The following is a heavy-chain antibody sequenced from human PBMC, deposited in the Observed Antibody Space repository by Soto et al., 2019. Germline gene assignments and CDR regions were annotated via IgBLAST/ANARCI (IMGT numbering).Heavy chain of an antibody. CDR2: IDWDDDK. CDR1: GFSLSTSGMC. Sequence: SGPTLVNPTETLTLTCSFSGFSLSTSGMCVSWIRQPPGKALEWLALIDWDDDKYYSTSLKTRLTISKDTSKNQVVLTMTNMDPVDTAKYYCAPGAGDLLWKARPYYFDYWGQGTLVTVSS. V-gene: IGHV2-70*01. D-gene: IGHD3-10*01. J-gene: IGHJ4*02. CDR3: APGAGDLLWKARPYYFDY.